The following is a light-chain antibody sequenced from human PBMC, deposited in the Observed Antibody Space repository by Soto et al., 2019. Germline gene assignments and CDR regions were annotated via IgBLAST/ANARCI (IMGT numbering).Light chain of an antibody. V-gene: IGKV1-33*01. CDR2: DAS. J-gene: IGKJ5*01. Sequence: DIQMTQSPSSLSASVGDRVTITCQASQDISNYLNWYQQKPGKAPKLLIYDASNLETGYPSRFSGSGSGTDFTFTISSLQPEDIATYYCQQYDNLPPALGQGTRLEIK. CDR1: QDISNY. CDR3: QQYDNLPPA.